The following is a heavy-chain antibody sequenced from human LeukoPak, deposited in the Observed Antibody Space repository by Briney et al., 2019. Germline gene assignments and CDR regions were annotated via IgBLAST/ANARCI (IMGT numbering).Heavy chain of an antibody. Sequence: GRPLRLSCAAPGFTFSSYAMSWVRQAPGKGLEWVSAISGSGGSTYYADSVKGRFTISRDNSKNTLYLQMNSLRAEDTAVYYCAKIREKAFDYWGQGTLVTVSS. J-gene: IGHJ4*02. CDR1: GFTFSSYA. CDR3: AKIREKAFDY. CDR2: ISGSGGST. V-gene: IGHV3-23*01.